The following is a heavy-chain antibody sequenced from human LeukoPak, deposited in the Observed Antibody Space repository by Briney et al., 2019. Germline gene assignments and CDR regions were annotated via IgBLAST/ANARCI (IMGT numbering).Heavy chain of an antibody. D-gene: IGHD1-26*01. Sequence: SGTLSLTCAVSGGSISSSNWWSWVRQPPGKGLEWIGEIYHSGSTNYNPSLKSRVTISVDKSKNQFSLKLSSVTAADTAVYYCARVQSGSYLGYYYYGMDVWGQGTTVTVPS. CDR1: GGSISSSNW. J-gene: IGHJ6*02. V-gene: IGHV4-4*02. CDR3: ARVQSGSYLGYYYYGMDV. CDR2: IYHSGST.